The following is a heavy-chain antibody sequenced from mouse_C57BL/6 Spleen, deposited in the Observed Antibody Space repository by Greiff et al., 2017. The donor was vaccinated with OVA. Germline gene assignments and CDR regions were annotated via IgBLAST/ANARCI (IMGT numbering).Heavy chain of an antibody. CDR2: INPGSGGT. CDR1: GYAFTHYL. Sequence: QVQLQQSGAELVRPGTSVKVSCKASGYAFTHYLIEWVKQRPGQGLACIGVINPGSGGTHYNEKFKGQATLTADKSSSTAYMQLSSLTSEDSAVYFCARDGYYAGFAYWGQGTLVTVSA. D-gene: IGHD2-3*01. J-gene: IGHJ3*01. V-gene: IGHV1-54*01. CDR3: ARDGYYAGFAY.